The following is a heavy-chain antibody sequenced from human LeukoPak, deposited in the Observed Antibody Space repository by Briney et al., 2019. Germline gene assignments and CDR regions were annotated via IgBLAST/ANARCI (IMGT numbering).Heavy chain of an antibody. V-gene: IGHV4-39*01. Sequence: PSDTLSLTCTVSGGSVHSYDHYWAWIRQPPGKGLEWMGTIYSSGTTSYNPSLKSRVTISVDTSSNHFYLNLISVTAADTALYYCAGQPHSYGPDYYYYYMDLWGTGTTVTVSS. CDR2: IYSSGTT. CDR3: AGQPHSYGPDYYYYYMDL. J-gene: IGHJ6*03. CDR1: GGSVHSYDHY. D-gene: IGHD5-18*01.